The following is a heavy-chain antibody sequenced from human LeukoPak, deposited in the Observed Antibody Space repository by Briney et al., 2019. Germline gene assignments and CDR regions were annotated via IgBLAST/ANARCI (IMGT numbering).Heavy chain of an antibody. CDR3: ARLLAPLDS. J-gene: IGHJ4*02. CDR2: IFPADSDV. Sequence: GESLKISCKGSGYSFTTYWIAWVRQMPGKGLGWVGSIFPADSDVRYRPSFEGRVTVSADESISTASLQWTSLKASDTAIYYCARLLAPLDSWGQGTLVTVSS. V-gene: IGHV5-51*01. CDR1: GYSFTTYW.